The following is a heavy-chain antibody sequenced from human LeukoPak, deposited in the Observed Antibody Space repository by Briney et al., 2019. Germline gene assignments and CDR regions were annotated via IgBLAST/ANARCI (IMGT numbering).Heavy chain of an antibody. D-gene: IGHD3-22*01. CDR1: GFTFSNYA. CDR3: AKRGVVIRVILVGFHKEAYYFDS. J-gene: IGHJ4*02. V-gene: IGHV3-23*01. CDR2: IYGSDDKT. Sequence: GGSLRLSCVASGFTFSNYAMSWVRQAPGKGLELVSGIYGSDDKTVYGDAVKGRFTISRDNSKNTLYLQMNSLRAEDTAVYFCAKRGVVIRVILVGFHKEAYYFDSWGQGALVTVSS.